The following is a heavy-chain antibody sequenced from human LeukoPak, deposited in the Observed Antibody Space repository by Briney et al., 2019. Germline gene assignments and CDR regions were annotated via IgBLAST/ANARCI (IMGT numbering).Heavy chain of an antibody. CDR2: MNPNSGNT. CDR3: ARGTASEYSSSWLGAYYYYYYGMDV. D-gene: IGHD6-13*01. CDR1: GYTFTSYD. V-gene: IGHV1-8*01. J-gene: IGHJ6*02. Sequence: GASVKVSCKASGYTFTSYDINWVRQATGQGLEWMGWMNPNSGNTGYAQKFQGRVTMTRNTSISTAYMELSSLRSEDTAVYYCARGTASEYSSSWLGAYYYYYYGMDVWGQGTTVTVSS.